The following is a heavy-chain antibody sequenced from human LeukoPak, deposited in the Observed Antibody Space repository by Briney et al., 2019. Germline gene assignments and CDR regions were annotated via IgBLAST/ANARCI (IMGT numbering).Heavy chain of an antibody. D-gene: IGHD3-10*01. J-gene: IGHJ6*03. CDR1: GGSFSGYY. Sequence: KPSETLSLTCAVYGGSFSGYYWGWIRQPPGKGLEWIGSIYYSGSTYYNPSLKSRVTISVDTSKNQFSLKLSSVTAADTAVYYCASLPLWFGELEPAQYYMDVWGKGTTVTISS. CDR3: ASLPLWFGELEPAQYYMDV. V-gene: IGHV4-39*01. CDR2: IYYSGST.